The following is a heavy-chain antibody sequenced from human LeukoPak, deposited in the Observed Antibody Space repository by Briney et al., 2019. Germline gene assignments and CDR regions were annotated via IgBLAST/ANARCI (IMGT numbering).Heavy chain of an antibody. CDR1: GFTFSSHT. CDR3: ARGLIYCGGDCYRAFDI. CDR2: ISSSSSRI. D-gene: IGHD2-21*02. V-gene: IGHV3-48*02. Sequence: GGPLRLSCAASGFTFSSHTMNWVRQAPGKGLEWVSYISSSSSRIYYAGSVKGRFTIDRDNAKNSLYLQMNSLRDEDTAVYYCARGLIYCGGDCYRAFDIWGQGTMVTVSS. J-gene: IGHJ3*02.